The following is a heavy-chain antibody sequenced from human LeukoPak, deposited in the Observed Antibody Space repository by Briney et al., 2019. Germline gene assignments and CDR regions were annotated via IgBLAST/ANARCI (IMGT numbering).Heavy chain of an antibody. J-gene: IGHJ5*02. CDR2: IYYTGST. CDR1: GGSISSYY. CDR3: ARLDYGTLAAGFDP. Sequence: SETLSLTCTVSGGSISSYYWNWIRQSPGRGLEWMGYIYYTGSTIYYTSLKSRVTISVDTSKNQFSLKLRSVTAADTAVYYCARLDYGTLAAGFDPWGQGTLVSVSS. V-gene: IGHV4-59*01. D-gene: IGHD4-17*01.